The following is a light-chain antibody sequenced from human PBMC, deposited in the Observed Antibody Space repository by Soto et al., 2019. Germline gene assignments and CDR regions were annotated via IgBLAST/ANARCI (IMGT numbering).Light chain of an antibody. CDR2: AAS. Sequence: DIQMTQSPSSLSASVGDRVTITCRASQGINNYLAWYQQKPGKVPKLLIYAASTLQSGVPSRFSGSGSGTDFTLSISSLQPEDVATYNSQKHPIAPWTFGQGTKVEIK. CDR1: QGINNY. V-gene: IGKV1-27*01. J-gene: IGKJ1*01. CDR3: QKHPIAPWT.